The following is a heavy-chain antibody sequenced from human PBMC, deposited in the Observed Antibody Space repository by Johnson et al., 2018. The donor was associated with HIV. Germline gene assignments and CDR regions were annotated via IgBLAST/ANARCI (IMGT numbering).Heavy chain of an antibody. Sequence: LVESGGGLVQPGRSLRLSCAASGFTFDDYAMHWVRQAPGKGLEWVSGISWNSGSIGYADSVEGRITISRDNAKNSLYLQMNSLRAEDTALYYCAKDIYGYDAFDIWGQGTMVTVSS. J-gene: IGHJ3*02. D-gene: IGHD5-24*01. CDR3: AKDIYGYDAFDI. CDR2: ISWNSGSI. V-gene: IGHV3-9*01. CDR1: GFTFDDYA.